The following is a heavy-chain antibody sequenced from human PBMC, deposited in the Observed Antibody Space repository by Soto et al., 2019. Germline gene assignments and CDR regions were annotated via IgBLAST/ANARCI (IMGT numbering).Heavy chain of an antibody. V-gene: IGHV4-59*08. Sequence: SETLSLTCTVSGGSISSYYWSWFRQSPGKRMEWIGYVHHSWGSSYNPSLQSRVAISLDTSKSQFSLKVTSVTATDTAVYYWARQGVGPLHGLVDVWGQGTTVTVSS. D-gene: IGHD1-26*01. CDR3: ARQGVGPLHGLVDV. CDR2: VHHSWGS. J-gene: IGHJ6*02. CDR1: GGSISSYY.